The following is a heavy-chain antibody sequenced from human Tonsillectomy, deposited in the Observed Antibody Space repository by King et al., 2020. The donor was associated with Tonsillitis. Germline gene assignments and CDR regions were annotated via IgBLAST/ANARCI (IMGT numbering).Heavy chain of an antibody. J-gene: IGHJ6*02. Sequence: VQLVESGGGLVKPGGSLRLSCAASGFTFSSYSMNWVRQAPGKGLEWVSSISSSSNYIYYADSVKGRFTISRDNAKNTLYLQMNSLRAEDTAVYYCARRHRILLFGYVLSGRFDYYDYGLHLGGQGTAVTLFS. CDR1: GFTFSSYS. CDR3: ARRHRILLFGYVLSGRFDYYDYGLHL. D-gene: IGHD3-10*01. CDR2: ISSSSNYI. V-gene: IGHV3-21*01.